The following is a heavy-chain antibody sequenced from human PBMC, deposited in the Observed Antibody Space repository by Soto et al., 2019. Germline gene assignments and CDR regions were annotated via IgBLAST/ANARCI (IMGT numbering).Heavy chain of an antibody. Sequence: ASVKVSCKASGYTFTGYYMHWVRQAPGQGLEWMGWINPNSGGTNYAQKFQGWVTMTRDTSISTAYMELSRLRSDDTAVYYCARGTRYFDWLLAYWGQGTLVTVSS. CDR1: GYTFTGYY. D-gene: IGHD3-9*01. V-gene: IGHV1-2*04. CDR3: ARGTRYFDWLLAY. CDR2: INPNSGGT. J-gene: IGHJ4*02.